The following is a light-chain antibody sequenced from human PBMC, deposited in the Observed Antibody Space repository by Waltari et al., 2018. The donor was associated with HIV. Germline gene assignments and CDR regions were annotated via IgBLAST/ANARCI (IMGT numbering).Light chain of an antibody. CDR1: SSNLGTNT. V-gene: IGLV1-44*01. CDR2: NNN. Sequence: QSVLTQPPSASGTPGQRVTISCSGSSSNLGTNTVSWYQQVPGTSPKLLIYNNNQRPSGVPDRFSGSKSGTAAYLAITGLQSEDEADYHCAAWDDSLNGQVVFGGGTKLTVL. CDR3: AAWDDSLNGQVV. J-gene: IGLJ3*02.